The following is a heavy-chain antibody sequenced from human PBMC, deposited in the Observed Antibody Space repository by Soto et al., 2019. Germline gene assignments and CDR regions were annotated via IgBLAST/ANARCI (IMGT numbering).Heavy chain of an antibody. CDR2: INHTGST. D-gene: IGHD3-10*01. V-gene: IGHV4-34*01. CDR3: AALNGDQLRYYDSGNYFFDY. CDR1: DGSFSGSF. Sequence: SETLSLTCAVYDGSFSGSFWSWIRQPPGKGLEWIGEINHTGSTNYNPSLKSRVTISVDTSKNQFSLKLSSVTAADTAVYYCAALNGDQLRYYDSGNYFFDYWGQGTLVTVSS. J-gene: IGHJ4*02.